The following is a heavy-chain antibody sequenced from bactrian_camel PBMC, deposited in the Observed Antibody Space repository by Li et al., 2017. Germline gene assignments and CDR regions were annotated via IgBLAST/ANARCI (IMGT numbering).Heavy chain of an antibody. CDR2: INSFGGTT. J-gene: IGHJ4*01. CDR3: AANLVYRAGWNRPQSFRY. Sequence: DVQLVESGGGSVQPGGSLRFSCVASGFTFRRYYWTWVRQAPGKGLEWVSSINSFGGTTYYADSVKGRFTISRDNAKNTLYLQMNRLKPEDSGMYYCAANLVYRAGWNRPQSFRYWGRGTQVTVS. V-gene: IGHV3S40*01. CDR1: GFTFRRYY. D-gene: IGHD1*01.